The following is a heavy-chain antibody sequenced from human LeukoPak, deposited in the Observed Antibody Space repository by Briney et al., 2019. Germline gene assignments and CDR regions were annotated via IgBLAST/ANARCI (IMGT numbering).Heavy chain of an antibody. V-gene: IGHV4-59*02. CDR1: GGSVTTYP. Sequence: SATLSLTCTVSGGSVTTYPWSWIRHPPGKGLEWIGYIYYSGSINYNPSLNSRVTISLDTSKNEFSLKLRSVTAADTAVYYCARYPGASGDSYYFDYWGQGTRVTVSS. J-gene: IGHJ4*02. CDR3: ARYPGASGDSYYFDY. CDR2: IYYSGSI. D-gene: IGHD4-17*01.